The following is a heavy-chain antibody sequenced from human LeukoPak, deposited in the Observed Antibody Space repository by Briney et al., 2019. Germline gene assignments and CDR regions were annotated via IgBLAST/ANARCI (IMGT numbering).Heavy chain of an antibody. CDR2: IYTSGSI. V-gene: IGHV4-4*07. CDR3: ARDRAITIFSSYYYYMDV. J-gene: IGHJ6*03. Sequence: SDTLSLTCTVSGGSISNYYWSWIRQPAGKGLEWIGRIYTSGSINYNPSLESRVTISGDTSKNQFSLRLDSVTAADTAVYYCARDRAITIFSSYYYYMDVWGKGTTVTVSS. D-gene: IGHD3-3*01. CDR1: GGSISNYY.